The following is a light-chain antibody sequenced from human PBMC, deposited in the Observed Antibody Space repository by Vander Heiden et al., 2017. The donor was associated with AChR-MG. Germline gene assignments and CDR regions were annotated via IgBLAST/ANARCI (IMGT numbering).Light chain of an antibody. CDR3: HQDCNSPT. CDR2: GAS. Sequence: EFVLAQSPGTLSLSPGERATLSCRASQSITSNYLAWYQQKPGQAPRLLIYGASSRATGIPDRFSGSGSGTDFTLTISRLEPEDFAVYYWHQDCNSPTFGQGTKVEIK. V-gene: IGKV3-20*01. CDR1: QSITSNY. J-gene: IGKJ1*01.